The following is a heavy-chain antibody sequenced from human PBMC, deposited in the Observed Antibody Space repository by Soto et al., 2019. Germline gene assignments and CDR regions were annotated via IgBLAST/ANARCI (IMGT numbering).Heavy chain of an antibody. V-gene: IGHV3-33*06. Sequence: QVQLVESGGGVVQPGTSLRLSCAASGFAFSYHGIHWVRQAPGKGLEWVAVTWSGGRGEYYADSVRGRVTISRDNSKTTVYLQMNSLRVEDTAVYYCAKDDDTSSHYSLLDFRGQGTLVTVSS. CDR1: GFAFSYHG. CDR2: TWSGGRGE. J-gene: IGHJ4*02. D-gene: IGHD3-22*01. CDR3: AKDDDTSSHYSLLDF.